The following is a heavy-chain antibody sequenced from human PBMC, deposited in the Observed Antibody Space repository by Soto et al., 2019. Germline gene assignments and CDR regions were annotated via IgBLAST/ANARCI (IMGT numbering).Heavy chain of an antibody. D-gene: IGHD3-22*01. CDR3: ARGYYNSSGYYLDY. CDR2: ISYEGSNK. CDR1: GFTFSNYA. Sequence: GGSLRLSCAASGFTFSNYAMHWVRQAPGKGLEWVAHISYEGSNKYYADSVNGRFTISRDKSKNTLYLQMDSLRTEDMAMYYCARGYYNSSGYYLDYWGQGTLVTVSS. V-gene: IGHV3-30*04. J-gene: IGHJ4*02.